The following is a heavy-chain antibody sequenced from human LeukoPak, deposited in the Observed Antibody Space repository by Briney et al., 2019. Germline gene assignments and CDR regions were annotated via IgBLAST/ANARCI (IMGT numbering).Heavy chain of an antibody. CDR1: EFTFNSYS. CDR2: ISSGSTYI. Sequence: PGGSLRLSCAASEFTFNSYSFNWIRQPPGGRLEWVSSISSGSTYIYYSDSVKGRFTVSRDNAKNSLFLQMNNLSAEDTAVYYCARDPFYYDAAGSDDYWGQGTLVTVSS. V-gene: IGHV3-21*01. CDR3: ARDPFYYDAAGSDDY. D-gene: IGHD3-22*01. J-gene: IGHJ4*02.